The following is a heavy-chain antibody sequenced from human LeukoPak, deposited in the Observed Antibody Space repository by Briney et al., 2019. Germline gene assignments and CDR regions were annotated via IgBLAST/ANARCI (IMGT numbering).Heavy chain of an antibody. CDR2: IIPIFGTA. D-gene: IGHD5-24*01. J-gene: IGHJ5*02. Sequence: SVKVSCKASGGTFSSYAISWVRQAPGQGLEWIGGIIPIFGTANYAQKFQGRVTLTRDMSTSTDYLELSSLRSEDTAVYYCARDNSVRDEAWWFNPWGQGTLVTVSS. V-gene: IGHV1-69*05. CDR1: GGTFSSYA. CDR3: ARDNSVRDEAWWFNP.